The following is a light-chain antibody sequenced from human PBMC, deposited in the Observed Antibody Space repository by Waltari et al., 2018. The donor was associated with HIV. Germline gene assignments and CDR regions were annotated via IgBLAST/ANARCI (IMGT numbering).Light chain of an antibody. CDR2: DVN. CDR3: CSYTTSDTWV. CDR1: ENDLGSYNY. J-gene: IGLJ3*02. V-gene: IGLV2-14*03. Sequence: QSALTQPASVSGSPGQSITVSCSGTENDLGSYNYVSWFQHHADKPPQLIIFDVNKRPSGVSDRFSASKSGRTASLTIFGLQPDDEGDYFCCSYTTSDTWVFGGGTRVTVL.